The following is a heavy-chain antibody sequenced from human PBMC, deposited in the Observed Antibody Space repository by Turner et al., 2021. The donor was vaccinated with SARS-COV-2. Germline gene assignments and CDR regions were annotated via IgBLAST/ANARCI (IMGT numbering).Heavy chain of an antibody. CDR2: IIPILGIA. J-gene: IGHJ4*02. CDR1: GGTFSSYA. Sequence: QVQLVQSGAEVKKPGSSLKVSCKASGGTFSSYAISWVRQAPGQGLEWMGGIIPILGIANYAQKFQGRVTITADKSTSTAYMELSTLRSEDTAVYYCARASPTGTTKDYWGQGTLVTVSS. V-gene: IGHV1-69*10. CDR3: ARASPTGTTKDY. D-gene: IGHD1-7*01.